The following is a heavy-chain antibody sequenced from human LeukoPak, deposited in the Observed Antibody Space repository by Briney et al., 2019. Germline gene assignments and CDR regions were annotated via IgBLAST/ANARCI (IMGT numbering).Heavy chain of an antibody. CDR2: TYYRSKWYN. V-gene: IGHV6-1*01. D-gene: IGHD1-1*01. CDR1: GDTVTSNSAA. Sequence: SQTLSLTCAISGDTVTSNSAAWNWITQSPSRGLEWLRRTYYRSKWYNDSAVSVKSRITINPDTSTNQYSLQLNSVTPEDTAVYYCTGGTGPPWYYDYGMVVLGQGTTVTVPS. CDR3: TGGTGPPWYYDYGMVV. J-gene: IGHJ6*02.